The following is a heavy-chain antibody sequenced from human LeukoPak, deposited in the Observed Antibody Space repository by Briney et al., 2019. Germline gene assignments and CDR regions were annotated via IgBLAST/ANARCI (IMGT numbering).Heavy chain of an antibody. CDR2: IKSEIDGGTT. CDR1: GFNFHNDW. D-gene: IGHD3-3*01. CDR3: AKSAKLRFLGAFDP. Sequence: GGSLRLSCAASGFNFHNDWMNWVRQAPGKGLEWVGRIKSEIDGGTTDYAAPVKGRFTISRDDSENTVYLQMNSLRAEDTAVYYCAKSAKLRFLGAFDPWGQGTLVTVTS. J-gene: IGHJ5*02. V-gene: IGHV3-15*07.